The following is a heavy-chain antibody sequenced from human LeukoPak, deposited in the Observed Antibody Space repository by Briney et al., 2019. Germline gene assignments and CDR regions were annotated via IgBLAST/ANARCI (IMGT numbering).Heavy chain of an antibody. J-gene: IGHJ4*02. V-gene: IGHV3-7*01. CDR3: ARAGYYRFDY. Sequence: GGSLRLSCAASGFTFSNNWMTWVRQAPGKGLEWVASVKKDESEKYYVDSVKGRFTISRDNAKNSLYLQMNSLGAEDTAVYYCARAGYYRFDYWGQGTQVTVSS. CDR2: VKKDESEK. CDR1: GFTFSNNW. D-gene: IGHD2-15*01.